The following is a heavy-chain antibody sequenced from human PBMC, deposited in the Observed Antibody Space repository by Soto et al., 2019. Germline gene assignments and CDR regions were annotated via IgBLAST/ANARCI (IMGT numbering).Heavy chain of an antibody. CDR1: GGSVSGYD. D-gene: IGHD6-13*01. CDR3: ARRRRIAAAGYYYYMDV. J-gene: IGHJ6*03. CDR2: INHSGST. Sequence: SETLALTCAVYGGSVSGYDGSWIRQPPGKGLEWIGEINHSGSTNYNPSLKSRVTISVETSKNQFSLKLSSVTAADTAVYYCARRRRIAAAGYYYYMDVWGKGTTVTVSS. V-gene: IGHV4-34*01.